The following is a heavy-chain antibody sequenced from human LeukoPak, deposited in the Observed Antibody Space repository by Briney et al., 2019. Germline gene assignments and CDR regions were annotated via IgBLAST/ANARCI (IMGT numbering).Heavy chain of an antibody. D-gene: IGHD6-19*01. CDR1: GDSVSRNTAG. CDR2: TYYRSKWYN. Sequence: SQTLSLTCAISGDSVSRNTAGWNWIRQSPSRGLEWLGRTYYRSKWYNDYAVSVKSRVTINPDTSKNQFSLQLNSVTPEDTAVYYCARGWYSSRFDIWGQGTMVTVSS. V-gene: IGHV6-1*01. J-gene: IGHJ3*02. CDR3: ARGWYSSRFDI.